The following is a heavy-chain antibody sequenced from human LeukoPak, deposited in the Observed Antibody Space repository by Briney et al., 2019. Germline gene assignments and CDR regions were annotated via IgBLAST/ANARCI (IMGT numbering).Heavy chain of an antibody. CDR1: GGSFSGYY. V-gene: IGHV4-34*01. CDR3: ARHGYSGSYYWFDP. J-gene: IGHJ5*02. CDR2: INHSGST. Sequence: PSETLSLTCAVYGGSFSGYYWSWIRQPPGKGLEWIGEINHSGSTNYNPSLKSRVTISVDTSKNQFSLKLSSVTAADTAVYYCARHGYSGSYYWFDPWGQGALVTVSS. D-gene: IGHD1-26*01.